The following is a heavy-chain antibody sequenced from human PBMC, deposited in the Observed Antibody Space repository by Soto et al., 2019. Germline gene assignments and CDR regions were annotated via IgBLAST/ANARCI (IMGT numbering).Heavy chain of an antibody. D-gene: IGHD2-15*01. CDR3: ASGGYCSGGSCYPGAFDI. CDR2: IIPILGIA. V-gene: IGHV1-69*02. J-gene: IGHJ3*02. Sequence: GPSVKVSCKASGGTFSSYTISWVRQAPGQGLEWMGRIIPILGIANYAQKFQGRVTITADKSTSTAYMELSSLRSEDTAVYYCASGGYCSGGSCYPGAFDIWGQGTMVTVSS. CDR1: GGTFSSYT.